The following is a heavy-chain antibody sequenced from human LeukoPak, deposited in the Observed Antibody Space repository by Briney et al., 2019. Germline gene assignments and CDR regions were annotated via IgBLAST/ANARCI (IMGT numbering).Heavy chain of an antibody. CDR1: GFTFTKYW. V-gene: IGHV3-74*03. Sequence: GGSLRLSCAASGFTFTKYWMHWVRQAPGKGLVWVSRVNSDGSRTTYADSVKGRFTISRDNANNTLYLQMNSLTAEDTAVYYWAREGSVTNDYWGQGSLVTVSS. CDR3: AREGSVTNDY. D-gene: IGHD4-17*01. CDR2: VNSDGSRT. J-gene: IGHJ4*02.